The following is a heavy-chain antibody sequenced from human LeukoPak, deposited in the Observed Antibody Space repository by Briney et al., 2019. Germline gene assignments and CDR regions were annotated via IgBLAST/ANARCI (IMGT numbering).Heavy chain of an antibody. CDR3: AKNIAVAGGGEWDY. D-gene: IGHD6-19*01. V-gene: IGHV3-7*03. J-gene: IGHJ4*02. CDR2: IKQDGSEK. CDR1: GFTFSSYW. Sequence: GGSLRLSCAASGFTFSSYWMSWVRQAPGKGLDWVANIKQDGSEKYYVDSVKGRFTISRDNSKNTLYLQMNSLRGEDTAVYYCAKNIAVAGGGEWDYWGQGTLVTVSS.